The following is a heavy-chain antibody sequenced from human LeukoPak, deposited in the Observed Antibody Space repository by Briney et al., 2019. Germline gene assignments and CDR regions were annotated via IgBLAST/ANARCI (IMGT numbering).Heavy chain of an antibody. CDR2: IKQDGSEK. Sequence: GGSLRLSCAASGFTFSSYWMSWVRQAPGKGLEWVANIKQDGSEKYYVDSVKGRFTISRDNAKNSLYLQMSSLRAEDTAVYYCARDRLDDYGDYYYYMDVWGKGTTVTVSS. CDR3: ARDRLDDYGDYYYYMDV. CDR1: GFTFSSYW. J-gene: IGHJ6*03. V-gene: IGHV3-7*01. D-gene: IGHD4-17*01.